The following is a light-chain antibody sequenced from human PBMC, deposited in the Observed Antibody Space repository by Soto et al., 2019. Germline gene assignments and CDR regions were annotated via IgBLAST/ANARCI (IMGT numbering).Light chain of an antibody. Sequence: QSALTQPPSASGSPGQSVTISCTGTSSDVGGYNYVSWYQQYPGKAPKLMIYEVSKRPSGVPDRFSGSNSGNTASLTVSGLQAEDEADYYCTAYAGSNDSYVFGAGTKLTVL. J-gene: IGLJ1*01. CDR3: TAYAGSNDSYV. CDR1: SSDVGGYNY. CDR2: EVS. V-gene: IGLV2-8*01.